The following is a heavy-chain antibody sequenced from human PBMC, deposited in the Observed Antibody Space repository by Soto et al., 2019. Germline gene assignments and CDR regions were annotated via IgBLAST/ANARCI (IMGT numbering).Heavy chain of an antibody. V-gene: IGHV1-69*01. D-gene: IGHD7-27*01. CDR3: ARGSGDNYFCARDV. Sequence: HVQLVQSGAEVKMPGSSGRVSCKSSGGSFSKYGIRWVRQAPGQGLEWMGGRIPMFGIGNYAEKFLGRVTTTAAESTGTSRMALGSLGSEDRAVYVCARGSGDNYFCARDVWGHGTTVTVSS. CDR1: GGSFSKYG. J-gene: IGHJ6*02. CDR2: RIPMFGIG.